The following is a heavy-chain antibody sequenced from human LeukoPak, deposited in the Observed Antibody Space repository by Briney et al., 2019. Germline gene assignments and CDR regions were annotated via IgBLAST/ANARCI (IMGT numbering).Heavy chain of an antibody. Sequence: GGSLRLSCAASGFTFSSYSMNWVRQAPGKGLEWVSGISGSGGSTYYADSLKGRFIISRDNSEKKLYLQMNSLRAEDTAVYYCAKAVVVVPAATPFDYWGQGTLVTVSS. D-gene: IGHD2-2*01. J-gene: IGHJ4*02. CDR1: GFTFSSYS. CDR2: ISGSGGST. V-gene: IGHV3-23*01. CDR3: AKAVVVVPAATPFDY.